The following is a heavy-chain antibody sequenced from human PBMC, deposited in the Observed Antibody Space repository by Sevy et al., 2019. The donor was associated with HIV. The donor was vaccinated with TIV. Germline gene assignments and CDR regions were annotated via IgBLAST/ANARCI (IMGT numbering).Heavy chain of an antibody. CDR2: LTHRAYGGTL. Sequence: GGSLRLSCTASGFIFGDYAMSWVRQAPGKGLEWVAFLTHRAYGGTLDYAGSVKGRFTISRDDSKSVVHLQMNDLKTEDTAIYYCTRWKGARSIFDYWGQGALVTVSS. CDR1: GFIFGDYA. CDR3: TRWKGARSIFDY. V-gene: IGHV3-49*04. D-gene: IGHD1-1*01. J-gene: IGHJ4*02.